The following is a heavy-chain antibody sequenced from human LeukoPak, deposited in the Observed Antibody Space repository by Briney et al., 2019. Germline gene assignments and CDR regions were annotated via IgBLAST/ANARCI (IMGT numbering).Heavy chain of an antibody. D-gene: IGHD4-17*01. CDR3: ARVAVTTDY. J-gene: IGHJ4*02. CDR1: GFTFSSYS. Sequence: GGSLRLSCAASGFTFSSYSMNWVRQAPGKGLEWVSYIGSGSTAIYYADSVKGRFTISRDNAKNSLYLQMNSLRDEDTAVYYCARVAVTTDYWGRGTLATVSS. CDR2: IGSGSTAI. V-gene: IGHV3-48*02.